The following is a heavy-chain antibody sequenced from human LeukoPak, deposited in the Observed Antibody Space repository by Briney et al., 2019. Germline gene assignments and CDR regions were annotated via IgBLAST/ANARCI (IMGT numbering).Heavy chain of an antibody. D-gene: IGHD3-10*01. Sequence: SETLSLTCTVSGGSISSTSYYWGWIRQPPGKGLEWIGSIYYSGSTNYNPSLKSRVTISVGTSKNQFSLKLTSVSAADTAFYYCARGNDYYESGRQSYFDPWGQGTLVIVSS. CDR2: IYYSGST. CDR3: ARGNDYYESGRQSYFDP. V-gene: IGHV4-39*07. CDR1: GGSISSTSYY. J-gene: IGHJ5*02.